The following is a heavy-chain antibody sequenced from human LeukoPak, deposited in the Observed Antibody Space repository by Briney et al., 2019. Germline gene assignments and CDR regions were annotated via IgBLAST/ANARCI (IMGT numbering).Heavy chain of an antibody. CDR2: ISTTNMI. CDR3: ARAYTGFDY. CDR1: GFTFSSYS. Sequence: GSLRLSCAASGFTFSSYSMNWVRQAPGRGLEWVSYISTTNMIYYADSVKGRFTISRHNAKYSLYLQMNSLRDEDTAVYYCARAYTGFDYWGQGTLVTVSS. V-gene: IGHV3-48*02. D-gene: IGHD2-2*02. J-gene: IGHJ4*02.